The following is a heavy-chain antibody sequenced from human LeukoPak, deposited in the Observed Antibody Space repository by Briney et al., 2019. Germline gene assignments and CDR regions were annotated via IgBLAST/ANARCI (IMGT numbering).Heavy chain of an antibody. Sequence: GGSLRLSCAASGFTFTSYWMSWVRQAPGKGLEWVAFIRYDGSNKYYADSVKGRFTISRDNSKNTLYLQMNSLRAEDTAVYYCAKQDLGVTTTLWDYWGQGTLVTVSS. CDR1: GFTFTSYW. J-gene: IGHJ4*02. CDR3: AKQDLGVTTTLWDY. V-gene: IGHV3-30*02. CDR2: IRYDGSNK. D-gene: IGHD4-17*01.